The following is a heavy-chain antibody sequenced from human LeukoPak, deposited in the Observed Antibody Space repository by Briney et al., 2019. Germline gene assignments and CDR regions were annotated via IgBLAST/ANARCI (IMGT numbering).Heavy chain of an antibody. D-gene: IGHD6-19*01. CDR3: ARSSRSAGTGVY. V-gene: IGHV1-24*01. CDR1: GYTLTELS. CDR2: FDPEDGET. Sequence: ASVKVSCKVSGYTLTELSMHWVRQAPGKGLEWMGGFDPEDGETIYAQKFQGRVTMTEDTSTDTAYMELRSLRSDDTAVYYCARSSRSAGTGVYWGQGTLVTVSS. J-gene: IGHJ4*02.